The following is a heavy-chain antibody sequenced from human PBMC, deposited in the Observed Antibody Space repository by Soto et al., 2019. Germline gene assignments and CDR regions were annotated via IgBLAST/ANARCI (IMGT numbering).Heavy chain of an antibody. CDR3: ARPYCSSTSCYGDGYYFEY. D-gene: IGHD2-2*01. CDR1: GYSFTSYW. CDR2: IYPGDSDT. V-gene: IGHV5-51*01. J-gene: IGHJ4*02. Sequence: PGESLKISCKGSGYSFTSYWIGWVRQMPGKGREWMGIIYPGDSDTRYSPSFQGQVTISADKSISTAYLQWSSLKASDTAMYYCARPYCSSTSCYGDGYYFEYWGQGTLVTVS.